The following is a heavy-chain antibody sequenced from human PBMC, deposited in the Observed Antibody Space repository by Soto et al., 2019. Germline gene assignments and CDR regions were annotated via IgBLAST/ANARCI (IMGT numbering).Heavy chain of an antibody. CDR3: AHSMAEADLGWFDP. CDR1: GFSLSTSGVG. J-gene: IGHJ5*02. D-gene: IGHD6-19*01. CDR2: IYWDDDK. V-gene: IGHV2-5*02. Sequence: SGPTLVNPTQTLTLTCTFSGFSLSTSGVGVGWIRQPPGKALEWLALIYWDDDKRYSPSLKSRLTTTKDTSKNQVVLTMCNMDPVDTATYYCAHSMAEADLGWFDPWGQGTLVTVSS.